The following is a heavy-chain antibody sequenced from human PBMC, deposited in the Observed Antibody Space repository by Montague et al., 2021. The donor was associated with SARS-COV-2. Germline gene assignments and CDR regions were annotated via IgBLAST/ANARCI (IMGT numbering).Heavy chain of an antibody. CDR2: INQGGST. J-gene: IGHJ6*03. Sequence: SETLSLTCAVHGTSFSGYYWNWIRHPPGKWLEWIGEINQGGSTKYRPALKTRLTISADTSKNQFSLKLTSVAAADTAVDYCARLRDGVVPSPILGVGPYYSTSYMDVWGSGTPATVSS. D-gene: IGHD3-10*01. CDR3: ARLRDGVVPSPILGVGPYYSTSYMDV. V-gene: IGHV4-34*01. CDR1: GTSFSGYY.